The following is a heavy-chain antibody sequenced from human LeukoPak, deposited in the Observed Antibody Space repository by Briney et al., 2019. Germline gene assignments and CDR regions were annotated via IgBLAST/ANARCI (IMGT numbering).Heavy chain of an antibody. V-gene: IGHV4-30-4*08. CDR3: ARYYCSSSACPGIDS. CDR1: GGSISSGDYY. D-gene: IGHD2-2*01. CDR2: IDYSGNT. Sequence: PSQTLSLTCTVSGGSISSGDYYWSWIRQPPGKGLEWTGYIDYSGNTYYNPSLRSRLTISTDTSKNQFSLKLTSVTAADTAVYYCARYYCSSSACPGIDSWGQGTLVTVSS. J-gene: IGHJ4*02.